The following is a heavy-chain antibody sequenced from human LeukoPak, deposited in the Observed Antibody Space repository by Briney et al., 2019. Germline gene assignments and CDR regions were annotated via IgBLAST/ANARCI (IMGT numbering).Heavy chain of an antibody. J-gene: IGHJ3*02. Sequence: SEALSLTCTVSGGSISSYYWSWIRQPQGTGLERVGYIYYCGSTNYNPSLKSRVTISVDTSKNQFSLKLSSVTAADTAVYYCARDWDGYPHAFDIWGQGTMVTVSS. V-gene: IGHV4-59*01. CDR2: IYYCGST. D-gene: IGHD3-16*02. CDR3: ARDWDGYPHAFDI. CDR1: GGSISSYY.